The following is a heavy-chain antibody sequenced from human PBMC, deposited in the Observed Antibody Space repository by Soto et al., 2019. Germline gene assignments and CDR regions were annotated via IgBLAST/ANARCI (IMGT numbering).Heavy chain of an antibody. CDR2: IYYIGTT. V-gene: IGHV4-59*01. Sequence: QVRLQESGPGLVKPSETLSLTCSVSGGSLKNYFWSWIRQFPGGGLEWIGYIYYIGTTYYNPSLQSRVAMSEDTSKNQFSLNVTSVTAADTAIYYCARVGAARNWFDPWGQGTLVTVSP. CDR3: ARVGAARNWFDP. J-gene: IGHJ5*02. D-gene: IGHD1-26*01. CDR1: GGSLKNYF.